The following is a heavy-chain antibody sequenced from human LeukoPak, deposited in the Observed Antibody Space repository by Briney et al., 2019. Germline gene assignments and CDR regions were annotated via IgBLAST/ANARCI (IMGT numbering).Heavy chain of an antibody. CDR3: ARDGVRDFWGGYHLGAFYI. Sequence: GGSLRLSCAASGFTFSSYSMNCVRQAPGKGLEWVSYICSSSSTIYYGDSVKGRFTISRDNAKNSLYLQMNSLRAEDTAVYYCARDGVRDFWGGYHLGAFYIWDRGTMVTVS. J-gene: IGHJ3*02. CDR2: ICSSSSTI. CDR1: GFTFSSYS. D-gene: IGHD3-3*01. V-gene: IGHV3-48*01.